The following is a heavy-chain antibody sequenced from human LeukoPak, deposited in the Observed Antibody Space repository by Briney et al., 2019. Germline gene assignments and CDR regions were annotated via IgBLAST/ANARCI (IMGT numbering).Heavy chain of an antibody. CDR3: ARGWWPDY. CDR2: INPNSGGT. Sequence: ASVKVYCKASGYTFTGYYMHWVRQAPGQGLEWMGRINPNSGGTNYAQKFQGRVTITRNTSISTAYMELSSLRSEDTAVYYCARGWWPDYWGQGTLVTVSS. V-gene: IGHV1-2*06. J-gene: IGHJ4*02. D-gene: IGHD2-8*02. CDR1: GYTFTGYY.